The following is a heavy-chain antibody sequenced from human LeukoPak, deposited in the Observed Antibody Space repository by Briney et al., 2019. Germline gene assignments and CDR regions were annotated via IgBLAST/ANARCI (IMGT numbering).Heavy chain of an antibody. J-gene: IGHJ5*02. V-gene: IGHV1-69*13. CDR2: IIPIFGTA. Sequence: SVKVSCKASGGTFSSYAISWVRQAPGQGLEWMGGIIPIFGTANYAQKFQGRVTITADESTSTAYMELSSLRSEDTAVYYCARGASDHVWFDPWGQGTLVTVSS. CDR1: GGTFSSYA. CDR3: ARGASDHVWFDP.